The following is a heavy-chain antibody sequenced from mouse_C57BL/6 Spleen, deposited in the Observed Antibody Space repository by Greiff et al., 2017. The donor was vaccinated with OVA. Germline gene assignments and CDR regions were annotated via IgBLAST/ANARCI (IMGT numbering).Heavy chain of an antibody. CDR3: ARDYHYAMDY. CDR2: IDPSDSET. J-gene: IGHJ4*01. CDR1: GYTFTSYW. V-gene: IGHV1-52*01. D-gene: IGHD2-4*01. Sequence: VQLQQSGAELVRPGSSVKLSCKASGYTFTSYWMHWVKQRPIQGLEWIGNIDPSDSETHYNQKFKDKATLTVDKSSSTAYMQLSSLTSEDSAVYYCARDYHYAMDYWGQGTSVTVSS.